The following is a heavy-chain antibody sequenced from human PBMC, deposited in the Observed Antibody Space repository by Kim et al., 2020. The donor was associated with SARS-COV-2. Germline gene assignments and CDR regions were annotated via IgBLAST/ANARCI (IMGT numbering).Heavy chain of an antibody. V-gene: IGHV4-34*01. Sequence: SQTLSLTCAVYGGSFSGYYWSWIRQPPGKGLEWIEEINHSGSTNYNPSLKSRDTISIDTSKNQFSLKLSSVTAADTAVYYCARGRGTIFGVVIIRGWFDPWGQGTLVTVSS. CDR3: ARGRGTIFGVVIIRGWFDP. J-gene: IGHJ5*02. D-gene: IGHD3-3*01. CDR1: GGSFSGYY. CDR2: INHSGST.